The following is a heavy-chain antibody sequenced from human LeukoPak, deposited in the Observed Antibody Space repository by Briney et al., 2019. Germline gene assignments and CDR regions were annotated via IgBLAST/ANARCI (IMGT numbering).Heavy chain of an antibody. CDR2: INPTSGAT. J-gene: IGHJ6*03. Sequence: ASVKVSCKASGYTFTVYYIHWVRQAPRQGLEWMGWINPTSGATNYAQKFQGRVTMTRDTSIGTAYMDLNSLRSDDTAVYFCARGVVAATFYYYMDAWGTGTTVTVSS. CDR1: GYTFTVYY. V-gene: IGHV1-2*02. D-gene: IGHD2-15*01. CDR3: ARGVVAATFYYYMDA.